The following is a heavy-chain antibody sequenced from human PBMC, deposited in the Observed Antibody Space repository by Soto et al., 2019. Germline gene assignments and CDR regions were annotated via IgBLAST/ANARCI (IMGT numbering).Heavy chain of an antibody. CDR1: GFTFTSDS. CDR2: ISSHGRDI. D-gene: IGHD6-19*01. Sequence: EVQLVESGGGLVKPGGSVRLSCEASGFTFTSDSMTWVRQAPGKGLEWVSSISSHGRDIFYADSVKGLFTISRDNAKDSLHLQMNSLTGEYSAVYYCARGAALAGKLDLWGQGTLVTVSS. CDR3: ARGAALAGKLDL. V-gene: IGHV3-21*06. J-gene: IGHJ4*02.